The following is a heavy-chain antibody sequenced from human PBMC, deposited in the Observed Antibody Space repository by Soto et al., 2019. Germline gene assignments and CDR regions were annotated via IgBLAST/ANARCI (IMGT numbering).Heavy chain of an antibody. J-gene: IGHJ6*02. CDR1: GGSFSGYY. D-gene: IGHD6-19*01. Sequence: SETLSLTCAVYGGSFSGYYWSWIRQPPGKGLEWIGEINHSGSTNYNPSLKSRVTISVDTSKNQFSLKLSSVTAAHTAVYYCARAPYSSGWSLFPYYYYGMDVWGQGTRVTVSS. V-gene: IGHV4-34*01. CDR3: ARAPYSSGWSLFPYYYYGMDV. CDR2: INHSGST.